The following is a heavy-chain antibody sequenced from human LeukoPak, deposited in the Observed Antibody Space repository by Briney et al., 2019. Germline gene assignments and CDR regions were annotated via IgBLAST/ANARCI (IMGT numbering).Heavy chain of an antibody. Sequence: GGSLRLSCAASGITFSSCSMNWVRQAPGKGLEWISYLSSDNYTIYYADSVKGRFIISRDNAKDSLYLQMNSLRAEDTAVYYCARVATDGGGFDPWGQGTLVTVSS. J-gene: IGHJ5*02. CDR1: GITFSSCS. CDR2: LSSDNYTI. CDR3: ARVATDGGGFDP. V-gene: IGHV3-48*01. D-gene: IGHD3-16*01.